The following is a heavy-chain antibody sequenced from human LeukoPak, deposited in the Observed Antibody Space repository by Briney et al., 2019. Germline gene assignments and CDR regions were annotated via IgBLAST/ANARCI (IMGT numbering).Heavy chain of an antibody. D-gene: IGHD1-1*01. V-gene: IGHV3-23*01. CDR1: GFTFSSYA. CDR3: ALTTGPRPYYFDY. CDR2: ISGSGGST. Sequence: GGSLRLSCAASGFTFSSYAMSWVRQAPGKGLEWVSAISGSGGSTYYADSVKGRFTISRDNSKNTLYLQMNSPRAEDTAVYYCALTTGPRPYYFDYWGQGTLVTVSS. J-gene: IGHJ4*02.